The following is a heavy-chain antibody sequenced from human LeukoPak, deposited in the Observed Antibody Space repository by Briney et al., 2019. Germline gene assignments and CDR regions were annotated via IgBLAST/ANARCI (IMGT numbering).Heavy chain of an antibody. V-gene: IGHV3-43*02. CDR1: GFTFSSYS. J-gene: IGHJ3*02. D-gene: IGHD1-1*01. CDR2: ISGDGGSP. Sequence: GGSLRLSCAASGFTFSSYSMNWVRQAPGKGLEWVSLISGDGGSPYYADSVKGRFTISRDNSKNSLYLQMNSLRTEDTALYYCAKENWDIWGQGTMVTVSS. CDR3: AKENWDI.